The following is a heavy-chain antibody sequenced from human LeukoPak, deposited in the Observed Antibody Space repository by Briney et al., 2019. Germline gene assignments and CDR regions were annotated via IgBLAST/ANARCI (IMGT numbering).Heavy chain of an antibody. CDR1: GGSISSHY. CDR3: ARSDYDFWSGYFGG. CDR2: IYYSGST. V-gene: IGHV4-59*11. D-gene: IGHD3-3*01. J-gene: IGHJ4*02. Sequence: SETLSLTCTVSGGSISSHYWSWIRQPPGKGLEWLGYIYYSGSTNYNPSLKSRATISVDTSKNQFSLKLSSVTAADTAVYYCARSDYDFWSGYFGGWGQGTLVTVSS.